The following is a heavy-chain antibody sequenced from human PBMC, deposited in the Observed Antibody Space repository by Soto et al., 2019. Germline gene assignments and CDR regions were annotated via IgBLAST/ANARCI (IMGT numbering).Heavy chain of an antibody. CDR2: ISYDGSNK. J-gene: IGHJ1*01. Sequence: GGSLRLSCAASGFTFSSYGMHWVRQAPGKGLEWVAVISYDGSNKYYADSVKGRFTISRDNSKNTLYLQMNSLRAEDTAVYYCANYGDYGQYYFQHWGQGTLVTVSS. CDR3: ANYGDYGQYYFQH. V-gene: IGHV3-30*18. CDR1: GFTFSSYG. D-gene: IGHD4-17*01.